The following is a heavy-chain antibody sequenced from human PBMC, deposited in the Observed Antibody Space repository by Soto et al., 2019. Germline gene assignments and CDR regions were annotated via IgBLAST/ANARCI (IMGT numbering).Heavy chain of an antibody. V-gene: IGHV1-3*01. Sequence: ASVKVSCKASGYTFTSYAMHWVRQAPGQRLEWMGWINAGNGNTKYSQKFQGRVTITRDTSASTAYMELSSLRSEDTAVYYCARDVPPAHPAYSNYGRYYYMDVWGKGTTVTVSS. D-gene: IGHD4-4*01. CDR1: GYTFTSYA. J-gene: IGHJ6*03. CDR2: INAGNGNT. CDR3: ARDVPPAHPAYSNYGRYYYMDV.